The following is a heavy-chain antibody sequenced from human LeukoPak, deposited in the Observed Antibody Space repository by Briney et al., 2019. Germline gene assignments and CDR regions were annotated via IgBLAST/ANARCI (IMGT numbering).Heavy chain of an antibody. J-gene: IGHJ4*02. CDR3: ARHFDY. CDR2: IYYSGST. CDR1: GGSISGFY. V-gene: IGHV4-59*08. Sequence: PSGTLSLTCTVSGGSISGFYWSWIRQPPGKGLEWIGYIYYSGSTNYNPSLKSRVTISVDTSKNQFSLKLSSVTAADTAVYYCARHFDYWGQGTLVTVSS.